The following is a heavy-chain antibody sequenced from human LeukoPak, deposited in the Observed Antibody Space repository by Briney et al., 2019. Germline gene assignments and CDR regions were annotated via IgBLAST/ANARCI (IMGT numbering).Heavy chain of an antibody. CDR2: INPSGGST. Sequence: ASVTVSCTASGYTFTSYYMHWVRHGPGQGLEWIGIINPSGGSTTYAQTFQGRVTMTRDTSTSTVYMDLSSLRSEDTAVYYCARGSSGWYAQPHWGQGTLVTVSS. CDR1: GYTFTSYY. J-gene: IGHJ4*02. CDR3: ARGSSGWYAQPH. V-gene: IGHV1-46*01. D-gene: IGHD6-19*01.